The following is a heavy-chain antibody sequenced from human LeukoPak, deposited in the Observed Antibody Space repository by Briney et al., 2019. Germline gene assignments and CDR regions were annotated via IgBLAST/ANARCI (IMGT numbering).Heavy chain of an antibody. J-gene: IGHJ4*02. CDR3: AKATAYDSSGSIDY. V-gene: IGHV3-9*01. CDR2: ISWDSGSI. Sequence: GGSLRLSCAASGFTFDDYAMHWVRQAPGKGLEWVSGISWDSGSIGYADSVKGRFTISRDNAKNSLYLQMNSLRAEDTALYYCAKATAYDSSGSIDYWGQGTLVTVSS. CDR1: GFTFDDYA. D-gene: IGHD3-22*01.